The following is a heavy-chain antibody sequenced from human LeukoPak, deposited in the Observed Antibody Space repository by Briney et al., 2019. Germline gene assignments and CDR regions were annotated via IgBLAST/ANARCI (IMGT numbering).Heavy chain of an antibody. Sequence: GGSLRLSCAASGFTFSSYGMHWVRQAPGKGLEWVAVIWYDGSNKYYADSVKGRFTISRDNSKNTLYLQMNSLRAEDTAVYYCARESYGSGSSAFDYWGQGTLVTVSS. CDR3: ARESYGSGSSAFDY. J-gene: IGHJ4*02. V-gene: IGHV3-33*01. CDR2: IWYDGSNK. D-gene: IGHD3-10*01. CDR1: GFTFSSYG.